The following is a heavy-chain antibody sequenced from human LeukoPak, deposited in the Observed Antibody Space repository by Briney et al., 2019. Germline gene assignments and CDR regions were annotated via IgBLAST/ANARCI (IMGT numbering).Heavy chain of an antibody. Sequence: AAVKISCKPSGYTFGTHWMHWVRQAPVQGLEWMAIINPSGDFRSYAQKFQGRVTVTRDMSTRTVYMELSDLRPEDTALYYCARDYSGQWEQLTGWWLDPWGQGTLVIVSS. V-gene: IGHV1-46*01. CDR3: ARDYSGQWEQLTGWWLDP. CDR1: GYTFGTHW. D-gene: IGHD1-26*01. J-gene: IGHJ5*02. CDR2: INPSGDFR.